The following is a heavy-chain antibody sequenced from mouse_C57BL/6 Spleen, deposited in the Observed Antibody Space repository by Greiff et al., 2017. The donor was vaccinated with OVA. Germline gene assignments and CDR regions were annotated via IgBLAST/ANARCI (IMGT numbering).Heavy chain of an antibody. J-gene: IGHJ2*01. Sequence: VESGGGLVKPGGSLKLSCAASGFTFSSYAMSWVRQTPEKRLEWVATISDGGSYTYYPDNVKGRFTISRDNAKNNLYLQMSHLKSEDTAMYYCARDYGYDADFDYWGQGTTLTVSS. CDR2: ISDGGSYT. V-gene: IGHV5-4*01. CDR1: GFTFSSYA. D-gene: IGHD2-2*01. CDR3: ARDYGYDADFDY.